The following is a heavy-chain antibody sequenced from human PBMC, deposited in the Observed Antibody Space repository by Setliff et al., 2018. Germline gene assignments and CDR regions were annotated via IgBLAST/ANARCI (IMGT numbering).Heavy chain of an antibody. CDR2: MNIDNGKT. CDR1: GYTFSLYA. D-gene: IGHD2-21*01. CDR3: ARGYCDGIGCPAPLYYFDS. Sequence: ASVKVSCKASGYTFSLYAMHWLRQAPGQRLGWMGWMNIDNGKTEYSQEFQDRVTFTRDTSANTAYMELSSLRSDDMAIYYCARGYCDGIGCPAPLYYFDSWGQGTLVTVSS. J-gene: IGHJ4*02. V-gene: IGHV1-3*03.